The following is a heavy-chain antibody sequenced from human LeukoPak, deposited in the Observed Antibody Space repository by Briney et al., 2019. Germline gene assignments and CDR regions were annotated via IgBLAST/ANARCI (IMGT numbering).Heavy chain of an antibody. D-gene: IGHD2/OR15-2a*01. Sequence: GSLRLSCAASGFTFYSYDMAWVRQAPGKGLEWVSGIGGSGRSTYYADSVKGRFTISRDNSKNALYLQMNSLRAEDTALYYCARESGNTFNNPFDMWGQGKMVIVSS. CDR2: IGGSGRST. J-gene: IGHJ3*02. V-gene: IGHV3-23*01. CDR1: GFTFYSYD. CDR3: ARESGNTFNNPFDM.